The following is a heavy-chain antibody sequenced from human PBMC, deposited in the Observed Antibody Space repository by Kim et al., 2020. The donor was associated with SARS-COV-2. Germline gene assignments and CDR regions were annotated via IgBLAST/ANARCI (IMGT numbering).Heavy chain of an antibody. D-gene: IGHD3-3*01. CDR3: ARGYYDFWSGYYGYYGMDV. V-gene: IGHV3-74*01. Sequence: RFTISRDNAKNTLYLQMNSLRAEDTAVYYCARGYYDFWSGYYGYYGMDVWGQGTTVTVSS. J-gene: IGHJ6*02.